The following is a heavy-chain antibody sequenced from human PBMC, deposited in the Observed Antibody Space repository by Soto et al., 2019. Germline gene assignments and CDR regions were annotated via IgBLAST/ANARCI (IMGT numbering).Heavy chain of an antibody. CDR3: ARPYGVVPAAKYMDV. D-gene: IGHD2-2*01. CDR1: GGSFSGYD. J-gene: IGHJ6*03. Sequence: PSETLSLTCAVYGGSFSGYDWSWIRQPPGKGLEWIGEINHSGSTNYNPSLKSRVTISVDTSKNQFSLKLSSVTAADTAVYYCARPYGVVPAAKYMDVWGKGTTVT. V-gene: IGHV4-34*01. CDR2: INHSGST.